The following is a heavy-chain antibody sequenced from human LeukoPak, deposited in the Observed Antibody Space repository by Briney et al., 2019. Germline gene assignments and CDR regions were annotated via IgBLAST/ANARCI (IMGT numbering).Heavy chain of an antibody. CDR2: ISSSSTI. CDR3: ARGEDIVVVPAALAFDI. V-gene: IGHV3-48*01. CDR1: GFTFSSYS. J-gene: IGHJ3*02. D-gene: IGHD2-2*01. Sequence: PGGSLRLSCAASGFTFSSYSMNWVRQAPGKGLEWVSYISSSSTIYYADSVKGRFTISRDNAKNSLYLQMNSLRAEDTAVCYCARGEDIVVVPAALAFDIWGQGTMVTVSS.